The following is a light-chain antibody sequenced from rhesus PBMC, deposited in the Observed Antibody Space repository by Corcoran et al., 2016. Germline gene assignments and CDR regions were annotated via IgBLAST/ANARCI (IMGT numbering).Light chain of an antibody. V-gene: IGKV1S12*01. CDR1: QSIYSN. Sequence: DIQMTQSPSALSASVGDRVTISCRASQSIYSNLAWYQQKPGKAPNLLIYDASSLPTGIPSRFSGSGSGTDFTLSISSLQPEDSGTYFCQHYYDNPYTFGQGTKVEIK. J-gene: IGKJ2*01. CDR2: DAS. CDR3: QHYYDNPYT.